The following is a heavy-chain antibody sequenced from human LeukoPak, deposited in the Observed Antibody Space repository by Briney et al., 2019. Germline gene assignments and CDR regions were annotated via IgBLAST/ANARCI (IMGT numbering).Heavy chain of an antibody. CDR2: ISSSSSYI. V-gene: IGHV3-21*01. Sequence: GGSLRLSCAASGFTFSSYSMNWVRQAPGKGPEWVSSISSSSSYIYYADSVKGRFTISRDNAKNSLYLQMNSLRAEDTAVYYCARNLYSYGPFDYWGQGTLVTVSS. CDR3: ARNLYSYGPFDY. J-gene: IGHJ4*02. D-gene: IGHD5-18*01. CDR1: GFTFSSYS.